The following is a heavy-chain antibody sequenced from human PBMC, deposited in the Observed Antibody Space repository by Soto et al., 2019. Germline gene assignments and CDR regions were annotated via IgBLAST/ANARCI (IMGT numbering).Heavy chain of an antibody. CDR2: ISAYNGNT. Sequence: GASVKVSCKASGYTFTSYGISWVRQAPGQGLEWMGWISAYNGNTNYAQKLQGRVTMTTDTSTSTAYMELRSLRSDDTAVYYCARSPQILLWFGDGDYWGQGTLVTVSS. CDR1: GYTFTSYG. CDR3: ARSPQILLWFGDGDY. J-gene: IGHJ4*02. V-gene: IGHV1-18*01. D-gene: IGHD3-10*01.